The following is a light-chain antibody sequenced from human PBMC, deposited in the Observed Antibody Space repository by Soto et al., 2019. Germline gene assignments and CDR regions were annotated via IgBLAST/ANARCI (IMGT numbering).Light chain of an antibody. CDR2: RNN. CDR3: TAWDNSLSGPL. V-gene: IGLV1-47*01. CDR1: SSNIGSNY. J-gene: IGLJ2*01. Sequence: QSVLTQPPSASGTPGQRVTIFCSGSSSNIGSNYVYWYQQFPGAAPKLLIYRNNQRPSGVPDRFSGSKSGPSASLAISGVRFEDEADYYCTAWDNSLSGPLFGGGTKLTVL.